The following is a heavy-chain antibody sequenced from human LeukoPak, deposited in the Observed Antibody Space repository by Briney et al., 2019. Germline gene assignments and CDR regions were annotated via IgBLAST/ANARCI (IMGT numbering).Heavy chain of an antibody. CDR3: ARLGGYGYFDY. D-gene: IGHD5-12*01. Sequence: SETLSLTCTVSGGPISSYYWSWIRQTPGKGLEWIGYIYYSGSTNYNPSLKSRVTISVDTSKSQFSLKLSSVTAADTAVYYCARLGGYGYFDYWGQGTLVTVSS. CDR1: GGPISSYY. J-gene: IGHJ4*02. V-gene: IGHV4-59*01. CDR2: IYYSGST.